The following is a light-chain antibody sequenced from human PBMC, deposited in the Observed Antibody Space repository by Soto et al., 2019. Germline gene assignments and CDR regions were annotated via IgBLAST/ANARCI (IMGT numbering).Light chain of an antibody. V-gene: IGKV3-20*01. J-gene: IGKJ4*01. CDR1: QSVSSSY. Sequence: EIVLTQSPGTLSLSPGERATLSCRASQSVSSSYLAWFQQKPGQAPRLLIYGASSRATGIPDRFSGSGSGTDFTLTISRLEPEDFAVDYCQQYGRSPLFGGATKVEIK. CDR2: GAS. CDR3: QQYGRSPL.